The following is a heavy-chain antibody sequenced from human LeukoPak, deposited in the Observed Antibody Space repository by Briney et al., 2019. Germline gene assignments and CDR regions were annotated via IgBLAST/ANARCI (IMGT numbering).Heavy chain of an antibody. V-gene: IGHV4-30-4*01. Sequence: PSETLSLTCTVSGGSISSGDYYWSWIRQPPGKGLEWIGYIYYSGSTYYNPSLKSRVTISVDTSKNQFSLKLSSVTAADTAVYYCASFIVGATTFDYWGQGTLVTVSS. CDR1: GGSISSGDYY. CDR3: ASFIVGATTFDY. D-gene: IGHD1-26*01. J-gene: IGHJ4*02. CDR2: IYYSGST.